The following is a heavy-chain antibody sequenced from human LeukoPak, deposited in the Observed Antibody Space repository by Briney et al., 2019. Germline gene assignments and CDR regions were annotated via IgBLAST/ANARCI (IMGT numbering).Heavy chain of an antibody. J-gene: IGHJ4*02. D-gene: IGHD1-26*01. CDR1: GFTFSSYE. CDR2: IRYDGNNK. Sequence: GGSLRLSCAASGFTFSSYEMNWVRQAPGKELEWVAFIRYDGNNKYYVDSVKGRFTISRDNSKNTLYLQMNSLRTEDTAVYYCARDVGSGSYYFVDYWGQGTLVTVSS. V-gene: IGHV3-30*02. CDR3: ARDVGSGSYYFVDY.